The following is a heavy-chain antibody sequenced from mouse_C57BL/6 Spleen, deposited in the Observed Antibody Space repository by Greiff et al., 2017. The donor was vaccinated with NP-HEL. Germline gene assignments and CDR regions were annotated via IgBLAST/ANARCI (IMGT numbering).Heavy chain of an antibody. Sequence: EVQLQQSGAELVKPGASVKLSCTASGFTIKDYSMHWVKQRTEQGLEWIGRIDPEDGKTKYAPKFQGRATITADKSSNTAYLQLSSLTSEDTAVYYCSRSRYYGDYWGQGTTLTVSS. V-gene: IGHV14-2*01. CDR1: GFTIKDYS. D-gene: IGHD1-2*01. J-gene: IGHJ2*01. CDR3: SRSRYYGDY. CDR2: IDPEDGKT.